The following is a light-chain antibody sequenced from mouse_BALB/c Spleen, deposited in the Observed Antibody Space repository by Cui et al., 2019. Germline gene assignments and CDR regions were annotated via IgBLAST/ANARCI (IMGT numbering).Light chain of an antibody. CDR3: HQWSSYPWT. V-gene: IGKV4-80*01. CDR2: STS. J-gene: IGKJ1*01. CDR1: SGVSY. Sequence: IVLTQSPAIMSASLGEAIPPTCSASSGVSYMHWYQQKSCASPKLLIYSTSNLASGVPSRFSGSGSGTFYSLTISSVEAEDAADYYCHQWSSYPWTFGGGTKLEIK.